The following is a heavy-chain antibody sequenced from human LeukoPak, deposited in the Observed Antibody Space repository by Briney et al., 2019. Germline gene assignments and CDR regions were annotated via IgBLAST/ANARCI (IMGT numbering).Heavy chain of an antibody. CDR1: GYTFTGYY. Sequence: ASVKVSCKASGYTFTGYYIHWARQAPGQGLEWMGRINPNSGGTNYAQKFQGRVTMTRDTSISTAYMELSRLRSDDTAVYFCARDLGSTRGYWGQGTPVTVSS. CDR3: ARDLGSTRGY. D-gene: IGHD2-2*01. J-gene: IGHJ4*02. CDR2: INPNSGGT. V-gene: IGHV1-2*06.